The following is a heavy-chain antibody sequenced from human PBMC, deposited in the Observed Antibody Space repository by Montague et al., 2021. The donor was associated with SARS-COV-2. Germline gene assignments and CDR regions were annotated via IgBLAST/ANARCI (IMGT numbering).Heavy chain of an antibody. J-gene: IGHJ4*02. CDR2: INHSGST. Sequence: SETLSLTCAVYGASFNGYYWTWIRQPPGKGLEWIGEINHSGSTSYNPSLKSRVTISVDTSKNQFSLRLTSVTAADTAVYYCTRRLHGFHRHYFDYWGQGTLVTVSS. V-gene: IGHV4-34*01. D-gene: IGHD5-24*01. CDR3: TRRLHGFHRHYFDY. CDR1: GASFNGYY.